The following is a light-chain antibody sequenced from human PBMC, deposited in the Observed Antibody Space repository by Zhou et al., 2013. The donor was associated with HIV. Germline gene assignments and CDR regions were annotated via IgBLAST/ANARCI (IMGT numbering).Light chain of an antibody. V-gene: IGKV3-11*01. CDR1: QNVSSY. J-gene: IGKJ4*01. CDR3: QQRANWPLT. Sequence: EIVMTQSPATLSVSPGERVTLSCRASQNVSSYLAWYQQKPGQAPRLLIYYASNRATDIPARFSGSGSGTDFTLTISTLEPGDFAVYYCQQRANWPLTFGGGTKVEI. CDR2: YAS.